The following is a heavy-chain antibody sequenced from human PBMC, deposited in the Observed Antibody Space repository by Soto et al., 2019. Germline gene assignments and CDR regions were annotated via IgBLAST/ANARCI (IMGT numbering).Heavy chain of an antibody. CDR2: IYHTGST. CDR3: ARDHGGVDY. Sequence: SETLSLTCAVSAYSIHSGHYWCWIRQPPGKGLEWVGSIYHTGSTYYNPSLQSRVTISVDTSKNQFYLKLSSVTAADTAVYSCARDHGGVDYWGPGPLV. V-gene: IGHV4-38-2*02. J-gene: IGHJ4*02. CDR1: AYSIHSGHY. D-gene: IGHD2-21*01.